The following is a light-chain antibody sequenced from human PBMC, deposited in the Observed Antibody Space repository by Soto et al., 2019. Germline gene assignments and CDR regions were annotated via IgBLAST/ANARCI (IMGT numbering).Light chain of an antibody. CDR2: DVT. CDR1: SSDVGIYNF. V-gene: IGLV2-8*01. Sequence: QLVLTQPPSASGSPGQSVTISCTGTSSDVGIYNFVSWYQQHPGKAPQLIIYDVTKRPSGVPDRFSGSKSGNTASLTVSGLQAEDEADYFCSSYAGSNNLLFGGGTKVTVL. CDR3: SSYAGSNNLL. J-gene: IGLJ2*01.